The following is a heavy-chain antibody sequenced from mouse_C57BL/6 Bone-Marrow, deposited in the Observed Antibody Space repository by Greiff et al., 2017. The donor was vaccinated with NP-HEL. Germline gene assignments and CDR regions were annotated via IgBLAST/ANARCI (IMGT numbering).Heavy chain of an antibody. J-gene: IGHJ4*01. CDR2: IYPRSGNT. V-gene: IGHV1-81*01. CDR1: GYTFTSYG. CDR3: ARGPYYFSTGSYYAMDY. Sequence: VQLQESGAELARPGASVKLSCKASGYTFTSYGISWVKQRTGQGLEWIGEIYPRSGNTYYNEKFKGKATLTADKSSSTAYMELRSLTSEDSAVYFCARGPYYFSTGSYYAMDYWGQGTSVTVSS. D-gene: IGHD1-1*01.